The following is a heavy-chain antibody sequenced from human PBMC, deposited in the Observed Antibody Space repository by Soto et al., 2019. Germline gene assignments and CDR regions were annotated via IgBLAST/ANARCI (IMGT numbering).Heavy chain of an antibody. CDR2: IYWDDDK. D-gene: IGHD5-18*01. CDR1: GFSLSTSGVG. CDR3: AHIRDSYGYFNY. J-gene: IGHJ4*02. V-gene: IGHV2-5*02. Sequence: QITLKESGPTLVKPTQTLTLTCTFSGFSLSTSGVGVGWIRQPPEKALEWLALIYWDDDKRYSPSLNSRFTNTKDTSKKQVVLTMTSMDPVDKATYYCAHIRDSYGYFNYWGQGNLVTVSA.